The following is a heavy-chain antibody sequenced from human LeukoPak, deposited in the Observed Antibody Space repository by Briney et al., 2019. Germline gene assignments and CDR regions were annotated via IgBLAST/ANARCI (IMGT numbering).Heavy chain of an antibody. J-gene: IGHJ3*02. V-gene: IGHV4-39*07. Sequence: SETLSLACTVSGDSISRSSDYRGWIRQPPGKGPEWIGSVYYIGSTFYNPSLKSRLTISIDTSKNQFSLKLRSVTAADTAVYYCAREDAEQMDNSFDTWGQGTMVTVSS. CDR3: AREDAEQMDNSFDT. CDR2: VYYIGST. CDR1: GDSISRSSDY. D-gene: IGHD5-24*01.